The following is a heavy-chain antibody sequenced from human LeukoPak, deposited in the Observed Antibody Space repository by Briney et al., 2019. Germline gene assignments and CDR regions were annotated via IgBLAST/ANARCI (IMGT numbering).Heavy chain of an antibody. CDR3: ARDEEVGNWFDP. D-gene: IGHD1-26*01. V-gene: IGHV4-30-2*01. Sequence: SETLSLTCTVSGGSISSGGYYWSWIRQPPGKGLEWIGYIYHSGSTYYNPSLKSRATISVDRSKNQFSLKLSSVTAADTAVYCCARDEEVGNWFDPWGQGT. J-gene: IGHJ5*02. CDR1: GGSISSGGYY. CDR2: IYHSGST.